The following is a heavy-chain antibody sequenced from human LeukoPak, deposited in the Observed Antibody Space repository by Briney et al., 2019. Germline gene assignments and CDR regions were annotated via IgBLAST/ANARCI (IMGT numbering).Heavy chain of an antibody. CDR2: IYYSGST. CDR1: GGSISSYY. J-gene: IGHJ4*02. D-gene: IGHD3-16*01. V-gene: IGHV4-59*01. Sequence: SSETLSLTCTVSGGSISSYYWSWIRQPPGKGLEWIGYIYYSGSTNYNPCLKSRVTISVDTSMNQFSLKLSSVTAADTAVYYCERGGGDFYYWAQGTLVTVSA. CDR3: ERGGGDFYY.